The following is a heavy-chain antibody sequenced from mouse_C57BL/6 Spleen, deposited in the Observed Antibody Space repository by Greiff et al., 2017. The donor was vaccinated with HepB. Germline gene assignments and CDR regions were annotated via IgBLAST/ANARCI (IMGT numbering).Heavy chain of an antibody. CDR3: ARSWGYGYDRRNAMDY. D-gene: IGHD2-2*01. J-gene: IGHJ4*01. Sequence: QVQLQQSGAELVRPGSSVKLSCKASGYTFTSYWMHWVKQRPIQGLEWIGNIDPSDSETHYNQKFKDKATLTVDKSSSTAYMQLSSLTSEDSAVYYCARSWGYGYDRRNAMDYWGQGTSVTVSS. CDR1: GYTFTSYW. CDR2: IDPSDSET. V-gene: IGHV1-52*01.